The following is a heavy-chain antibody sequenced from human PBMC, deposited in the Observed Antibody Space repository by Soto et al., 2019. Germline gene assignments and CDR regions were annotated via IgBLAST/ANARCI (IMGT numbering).Heavy chain of an antibody. D-gene: IGHD3-16*01. J-gene: IGHJ5*02. V-gene: IGHV4-31*03. CDR1: GGSISSDDFY. Sequence: PSETLSLTCIVSGGSISSDDFYWSWIRQHPGKGLEWIGYIYYSGNTYYNPSLKSRVTILVDTSKNQFSLKLSSVTAADTAVYYCASFITFGLLGWFDPWGQGTLVTVSS. CDR2: IYYSGNT. CDR3: ASFITFGLLGWFDP.